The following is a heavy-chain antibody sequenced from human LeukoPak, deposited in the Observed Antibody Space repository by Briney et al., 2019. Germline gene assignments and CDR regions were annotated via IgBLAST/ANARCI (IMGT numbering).Heavy chain of an antibody. CDR3: ARDRVGDIWGSYRYFDY. V-gene: IGHV4-59*01. CDR2: IYSSGST. Sequence: SETLSLTCTVSGDSISSYYWNWIRQPPGKGLEWIGYIYSSGSTNYNPSLKSRVTISVDTSKNQFSLKLSSVTAADTAVYYCARDRVGDIWGSYRYFDYWGQGTLVTVSS. D-gene: IGHD3-16*02. CDR1: GDSISSYY. J-gene: IGHJ4*02.